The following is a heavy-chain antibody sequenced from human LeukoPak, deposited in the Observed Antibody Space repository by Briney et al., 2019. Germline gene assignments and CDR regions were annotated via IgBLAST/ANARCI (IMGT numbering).Heavy chain of an antibody. Sequence: GESLKISCKASKYTFSDYWIAWVRQVPGRGLEWMGIIFPDDSETRYSPSFRGQVTISADKSITTAYLHWSGLKASDTGMYYCVRTVTGIKSPFDYWSQGTLVTVSS. CDR1: KYTFSDYW. D-gene: IGHD1-1*01. V-gene: IGHV5-51*01. CDR2: IFPDDSET. J-gene: IGHJ4*02. CDR3: VRTVTGIKSPFDY.